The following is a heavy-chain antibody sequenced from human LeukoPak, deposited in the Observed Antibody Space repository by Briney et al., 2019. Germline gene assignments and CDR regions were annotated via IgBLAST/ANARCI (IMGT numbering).Heavy chain of an antibody. CDR1: GGSISSYY. J-gene: IGHJ4*02. D-gene: IGHD3-10*01. Sequence: SETLSLTCTVSGGSISSYYWSWIRQPPGKGLQWIGYINYSGSTNYNPSLKSRVTISVDTSKNQFSLKLSSVTAADTAVYYCARGRAFGEFAYYFDYWDQGTLVTVSS. CDR2: INYSGST. CDR3: ARGRAFGEFAYYFDY. V-gene: IGHV4-59*12.